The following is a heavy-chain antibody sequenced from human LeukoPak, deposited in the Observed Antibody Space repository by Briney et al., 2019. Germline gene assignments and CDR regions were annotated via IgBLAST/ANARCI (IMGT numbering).Heavy chain of an antibody. D-gene: IGHD2-15*01. CDR3: ARVGSEEGYYFDY. J-gene: IGHJ4*02. Sequence: PGGSLRLSCAASGFTFDDYGMSWVRQTPGKGLEWVSGINWNVGSTGYADSVKGRFTISRDNDKNSLYLQMNSLRAEDTALYYCARVGSEEGYYFDYWGQGTLVTVSS. CDR1: GFTFDDYG. V-gene: IGHV3-20*04. CDR2: INWNVGST.